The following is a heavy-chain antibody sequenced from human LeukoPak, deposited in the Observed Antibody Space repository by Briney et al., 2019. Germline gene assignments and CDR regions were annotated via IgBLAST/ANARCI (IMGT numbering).Heavy chain of an antibody. CDR2: IYYTGST. CDR3: ARGRAVAEY. D-gene: IGHD6-19*01. CDR1: GGSISSYY. J-gene: IGHJ4*02. Sequence: PSETLSLTCTVSGGSISSYYWSWIRQPPGKGLEWIGYIYYTGSTNYNPSLKGRVAISVDTSKNQFSLNLSSVTAADTAVYYCARGRAVAEYWGQGALVTVSS. V-gene: IGHV4-59*01.